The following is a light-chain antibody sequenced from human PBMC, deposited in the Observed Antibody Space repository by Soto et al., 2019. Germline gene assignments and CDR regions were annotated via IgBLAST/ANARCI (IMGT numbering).Light chain of an antibody. CDR2: GAS. V-gene: IGKV3-20*01. CDR1: QRVSSPY. Sequence: PGNRATLSCRASQRVSSPYLAWYQQKPGQAPRLLIYGASSRATGIPDRFSGSGSGTDFTLTISRLEPEDFAVYYCQQYGSSPWTFGQGTKV. CDR3: QQYGSSPWT. J-gene: IGKJ1*01.